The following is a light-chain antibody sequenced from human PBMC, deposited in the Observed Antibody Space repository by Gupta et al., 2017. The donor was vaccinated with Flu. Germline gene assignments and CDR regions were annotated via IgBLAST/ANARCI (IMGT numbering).Light chain of an antibody. J-gene: IGLJ3*02. CDR1: SRDVGSYNH. CDR3: CSYGDSNISWV. CDR2: DVR. V-gene: IGLV2-11*01. Sequence: VTISCTGNSRDVGSYNHVSWYQQHPGKPPKVMIYDVRKRPSVVPDRFSGSKSGNTASLTISGLQAADEADYYCCSYGDSNISWVFGGGTKLTVL.